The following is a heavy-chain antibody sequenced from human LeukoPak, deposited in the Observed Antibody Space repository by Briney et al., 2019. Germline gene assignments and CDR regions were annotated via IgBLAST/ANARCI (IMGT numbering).Heavy chain of an antibody. D-gene: IGHD3-10*01. V-gene: IGHV4-39*07. J-gene: IGHJ4*02. CDR1: GGSLTSSSYY. CDR3: AGFTFFRGVITFDY. Sequence: PSETLSLTCTASGGSLTSSSYYWGWIRQPPGKGLEWIGSIYYSGSTYYKSSLKSRVTISLDTSKNQFSLKLSSVTAADTAVYSCAGFTFFRGVITFDYWGQGTLVTVSS. CDR2: IYYSGST.